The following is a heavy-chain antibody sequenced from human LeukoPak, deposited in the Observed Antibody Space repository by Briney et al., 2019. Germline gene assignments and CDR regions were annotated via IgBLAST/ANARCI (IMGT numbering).Heavy chain of an antibody. CDR3: ARLYDSSGYSANWFDP. J-gene: IGHJ5*02. V-gene: IGHV4-59*08. D-gene: IGHD3-22*01. CDR2: IYYSGST. Sequence: SETLSLTCTVSGGSISSYYWSWIRQPPGKGLGWIGYIYYSGSTNYNPSLKSRVTISVDTSKNQFSLKLSSVTAADTAVYYCARLYDSSGYSANWFDPWGQGTLVTVSS. CDR1: GGSISSYY.